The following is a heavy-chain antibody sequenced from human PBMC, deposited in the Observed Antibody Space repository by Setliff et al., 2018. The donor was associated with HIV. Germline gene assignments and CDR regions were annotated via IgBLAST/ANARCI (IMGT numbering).Heavy chain of an antibody. D-gene: IGHD2-15*01. CDR3: AREYCSGGSCYFYGGSVWFDP. V-gene: IGHV4-39*01. Sequence: TLSLTCTVSGGSISSSSYYWGWIRQPPGKGLEWIGSIYYSGSTYYNPSLKSRVTISVDTSKNQFSLKLSSVTAADTAVYYCAREYCSGGSCYFYGGSVWFDPWGQGTLVTVSS. CDR1: GGSISSSSYY. CDR2: IYYSGST. J-gene: IGHJ5*02.